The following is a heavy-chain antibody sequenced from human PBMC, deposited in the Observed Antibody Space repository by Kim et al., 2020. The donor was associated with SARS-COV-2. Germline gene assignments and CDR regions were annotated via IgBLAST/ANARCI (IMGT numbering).Heavy chain of an antibody. CDR1: GGSFSGYY. CDR3: ARGRQLVQDAFDI. CDR2: INHSGST. J-gene: IGHJ3*02. V-gene: IGHV4-34*01. D-gene: IGHD6-13*01. Sequence: SESLSLTCAVYGGSFSGYYWSWIRQPPGKGLEWIGEINHSGSTNYNPSHKSRVTISVDTSKNQFSLKLSSVTAADTAVYYCARGRQLVQDAFDIWGQGTMVTVSS.